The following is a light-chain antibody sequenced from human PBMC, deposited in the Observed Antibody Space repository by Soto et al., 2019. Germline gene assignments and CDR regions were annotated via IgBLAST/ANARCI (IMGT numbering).Light chain of an antibody. CDR2: DVS. Sequence: QSALTQPRSVSGSPGQSVTISCTGTSTDVGGYNYVSWYQQHPGKVPKLMLYDVSKRPSGVPDRFSGSKSGNTASLTISGLQAEDEADYYCFSYAGRDTLSVFGSGTTATVL. J-gene: IGLJ1*01. CDR1: STDVGGYNY. CDR3: FSYAGRDTLSV. V-gene: IGLV2-11*01.